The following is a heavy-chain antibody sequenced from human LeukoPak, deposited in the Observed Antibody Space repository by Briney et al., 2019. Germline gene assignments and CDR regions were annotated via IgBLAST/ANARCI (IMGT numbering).Heavy chain of an antibody. D-gene: IGHD3-3*01. CDR1: GFTFSSYA. CDR3: AKDVYDFWSGQGYFQH. J-gene: IGHJ1*01. Sequence: GGSLRLSCAASGFTFSSYAMSWVRQAPGKGLEWVSAISGSGSSTYYADSVKGRFTISRDNSKNTLYPQMNSLRAEDTAVYYCAKDVYDFWSGQGYFQHWGQGTLVTVSS. V-gene: IGHV3-23*01. CDR2: ISGSGSST.